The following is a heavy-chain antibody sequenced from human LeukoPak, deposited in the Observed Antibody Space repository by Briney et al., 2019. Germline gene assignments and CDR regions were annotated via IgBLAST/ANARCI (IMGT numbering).Heavy chain of an antibody. Sequence: SGGSLRLSCATSGFTFSSHGMHWVRQAPGKGLEWVAVIWYDGSNKYFADSVKGRFTISRDNSKNTLYLQMSSLRAEDTAVYYCAREDYGAAVWGQGTLVTVSS. CDR1: GFTFSSHG. V-gene: IGHV3-33*01. CDR2: IWYDGSNK. CDR3: AREDYGAAV. J-gene: IGHJ4*02. D-gene: IGHD4-17*01.